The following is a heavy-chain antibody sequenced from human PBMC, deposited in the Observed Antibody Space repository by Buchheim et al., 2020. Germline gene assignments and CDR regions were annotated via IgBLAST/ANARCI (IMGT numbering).Heavy chain of an antibody. Sequence: QVQLVESGGGVVQPGRSLRLSCAASGFTFSSYGMPWVRQAPGKGLEWVAVIWYDGSNKYYADSVKGRFTLSRDNSKNTLYLQMNSLRAEDTAVYYCARGHLYYYDSSGYFDYWGQGTL. CDR2: IWYDGSNK. V-gene: IGHV3-33*08. D-gene: IGHD3-22*01. J-gene: IGHJ4*02. CDR1: GFTFSSYG. CDR3: ARGHLYYYDSSGYFDY.